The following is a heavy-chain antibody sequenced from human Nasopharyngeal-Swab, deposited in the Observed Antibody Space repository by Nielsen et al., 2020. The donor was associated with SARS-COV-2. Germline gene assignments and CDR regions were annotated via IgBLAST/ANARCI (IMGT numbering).Heavy chain of an antibody. CDR1: GFTFTTFG. J-gene: IGHJ4*02. Sequence: GESLKISCAASGFTFTTFGMHWVRQAPGKGLQWVAFISYEGSKRYYTDSVKGRFTISRDHSKNTVYLQMNSLRTEDTAVYFCAKQGGVFHFRSSFYPDYWGQGSLVTVS. V-gene: IGHV3-30*18. CDR2: ISYEGSKR. D-gene: IGHD3-3*02. CDR3: AKQGGVFHFRSSFYPDY.